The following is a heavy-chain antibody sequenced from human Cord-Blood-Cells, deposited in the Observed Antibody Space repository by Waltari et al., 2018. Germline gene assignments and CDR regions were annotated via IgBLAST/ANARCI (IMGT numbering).Heavy chain of an antibody. CDR2: IYTSGST. V-gene: IGHV4-61*09. CDR1: GGPIRRGSYY. CDR3: ARDAQDAFDI. Sequence: QVQLQESGPGLVKPSQTLSLTCTVSGGPIRRGSYYWSWIRQPAGKGLEWIGYIYTSGSTNYNPSLKSRVTISVDTSKNQFSLKLSSVTAADTAVYYCARDAQDAFDIWGQGTMVTVSS. J-gene: IGHJ3*02.